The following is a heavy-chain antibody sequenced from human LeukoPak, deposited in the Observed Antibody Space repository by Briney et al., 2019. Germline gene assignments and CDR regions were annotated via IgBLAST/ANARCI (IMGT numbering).Heavy chain of an antibody. CDR3: AKARRNYYYYMDV. J-gene: IGHJ6*03. CDR1: GFTFSSYG. V-gene: IGHV3-33*06. CDR2: IWYDGSNK. Sequence: GGSLRLSCAASGFTFSSYGMHWVRQAPGKGLERVAVIWYDGSNKYYADSVKGRFTISRDNSKNTLYLQMNSLRAEDTAVYYCAKARRNYYYYMDVWRKGTTVTVSS.